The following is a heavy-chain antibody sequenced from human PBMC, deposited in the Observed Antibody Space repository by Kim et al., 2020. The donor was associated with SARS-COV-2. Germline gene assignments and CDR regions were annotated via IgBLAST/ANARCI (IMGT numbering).Heavy chain of an antibody. J-gene: IGHJ6*02. Sequence: GGSLRLSCAASGFTFSSYSMNWVRQAPGKGLEWVSSISSSSSYIYYADSVKGRITISRDNAKNSLYLQMNSLRAEDTAVYYCARDLYGCGLFYYYYGMDVWGQGTTVTVSS. D-gene: IGHD2-2*02. CDR2: ISSSSSYI. V-gene: IGHV3-21*01. CDR3: ARDLYGCGLFYYYYGMDV. CDR1: GFTFSSYS.